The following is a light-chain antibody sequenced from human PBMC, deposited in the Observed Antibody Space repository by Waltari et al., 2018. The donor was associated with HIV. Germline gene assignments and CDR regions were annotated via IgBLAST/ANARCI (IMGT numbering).Light chain of an antibody. CDR1: SRDVGGDNY. CDR3: SSYSGSNTLV. Sequence: QSALTQPPSASGSPGQSVTISCTGTSRDVGGDNYVSGYQQLPGRAPKLITYDVTKRPSRVPDRFSGSKSGNTASLTVSGLQAEDEADYFCSSYSGSNTLVFGGGTKLTVL. CDR2: DVT. V-gene: IGLV2-8*01. J-gene: IGLJ2*01.